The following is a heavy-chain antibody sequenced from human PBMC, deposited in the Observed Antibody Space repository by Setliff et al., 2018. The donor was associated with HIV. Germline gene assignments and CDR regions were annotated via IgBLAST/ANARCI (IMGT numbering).Heavy chain of an antibody. J-gene: IGHJ4*02. Sequence: SETLSLTCAVYGGSFSGYYWSWIRQTPGKGLEWIGEVNHSGSTNYNPSLRSRVTISKDTSKNQFPLHLTSVTAADTAVYYCARDTAPRRGTNYGGNYPLDYWGQGTLVTVSS. CDR2: VNHSGST. D-gene: IGHD4-17*01. CDR1: GGSFSGYY. V-gene: IGHV4-34*01. CDR3: ARDTAPRRGTNYGGNYPLDY.